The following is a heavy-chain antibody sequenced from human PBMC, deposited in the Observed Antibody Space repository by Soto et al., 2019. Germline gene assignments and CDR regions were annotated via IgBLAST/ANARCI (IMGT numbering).Heavy chain of an antibody. CDR1: GYTLTSYA. J-gene: IGHJ4*02. CDR2: INAGNGNT. CDR3: ARDSPTVTTRLLAY. V-gene: IGHV1-3*01. D-gene: IGHD4-17*01. Sequence: ASVKVSCKASGYTLTSYAMHWVRQAPGQRLEWMGWINAGNGNTKYSQKFQGRVTITRDTSASTAYMELSSLRSEDTAVYYCARDSPTVTTRLLAYWGQGTLVTVSS.